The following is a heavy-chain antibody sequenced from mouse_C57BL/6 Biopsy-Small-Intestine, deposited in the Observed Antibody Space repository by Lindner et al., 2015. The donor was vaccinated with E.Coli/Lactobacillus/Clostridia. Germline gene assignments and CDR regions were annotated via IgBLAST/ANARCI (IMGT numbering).Heavy chain of an antibody. V-gene: IGHV1-19*01. CDR2: INPYNGGT. J-gene: IGHJ2*01. D-gene: IGHD1-1*01. Sequence: VQLQESGPVLVKPGASVKMSCKASGYTFTDYYMNWVKQSHGKSLEWIGVINPYNGGTSYNQKFKGKATLTVDKSSSTAYMELNSLTSEDSAVYYCARRGGGLITTVVEVLFDYWGQGTTLTVSS. CDR3: ARRGGGLITTVVEVLFDY. CDR1: GYTFTDYY.